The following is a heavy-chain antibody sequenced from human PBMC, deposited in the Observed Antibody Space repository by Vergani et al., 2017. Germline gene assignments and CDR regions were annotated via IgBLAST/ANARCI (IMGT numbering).Heavy chain of an antibody. CDR2: IYYSGST. J-gene: IGHJ4*02. CDR3: ARVRMGFLERDY. CDR1: GGSISRGGYY. V-gene: IGHV4-31*03. D-gene: IGHD3-3*01. Sequence: QVQLQESGPGLVKPSQTLSLTCPVSGGSISRGGYYWSWIRQHPGKGLEWIGYIYYSGSTYYNPSLKSRVTISVDTSKNQFSLKLSSVTAADTAVYYCARVRMGFLERDYWGQRTLVTVSS.